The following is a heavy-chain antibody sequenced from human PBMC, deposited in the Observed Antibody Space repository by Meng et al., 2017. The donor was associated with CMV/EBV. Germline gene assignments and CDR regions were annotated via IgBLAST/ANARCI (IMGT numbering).Heavy chain of an antibody. CDR1: GFTFSSYA. V-gene: IGHV3-30*04. D-gene: IGHD5-12*01. CDR2: ISYDGSNK. Sequence: GGSLRLSCAASGFTFSSYAMHWVRQAPGKGLEWVAVISYDGSNKYYADSVKGRFTISRDNSKNTLYLQMNSLRAEDTAVYYCAREATSSALYYYYGMDVWGQGTTVTVSS. CDR3: AREATSSALYYYYGMDV. J-gene: IGHJ6*02.